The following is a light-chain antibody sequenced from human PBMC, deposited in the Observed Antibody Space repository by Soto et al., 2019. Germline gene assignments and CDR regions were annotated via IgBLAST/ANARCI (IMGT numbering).Light chain of an antibody. CDR1: QSISSSY. J-gene: IGKJ5*01. CDR3: QQYGSSPSIT. Sequence: EIVLTQSPGTLSLSPGERATHSCRASQSISSSYLAWYQQKPGQAPRLLIYGAFNRATGIPDRFSGSGSGTDFTLTISRLESEDFAVYYCQQYGSSPSITFGQGTRLEIK. CDR2: GAF. V-gene: IGKV3-20*01.